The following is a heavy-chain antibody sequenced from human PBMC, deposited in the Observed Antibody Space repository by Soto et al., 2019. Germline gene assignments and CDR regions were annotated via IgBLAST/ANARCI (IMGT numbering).Heavy chain of an antibody. CDR1: GGSISSSSYY. J-gene: IGHJ5*02. D-gene: IGHD3-10*01. V-gene: IGHV4-39*01. CDR3: ARRMVRGGGIAP. CDR2: IYYSGST. Sequence: QLQLQESGPGLVKPSETLSLTCTVSGGSISSSSYYWGWIRQPPGKGLEWMGSIYYSGSTYYNPSLKSRLTISVDTSKNPFSLKLSSVTAADTAVYYCARRMVRGGGIAPWGQGTLVTVSS.